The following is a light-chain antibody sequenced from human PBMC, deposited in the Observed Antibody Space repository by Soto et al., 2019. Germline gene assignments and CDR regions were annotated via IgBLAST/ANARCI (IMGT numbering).Light chain of an antibody. CDR1: QSVSSN. CDR3: QQYNNCPLT. Sequence: EIVMTQSPATLSVSPGERATLSCRASQSVSSNLAWYQQKPGQAPRLLIYGASTRATGIPARFSGSGSGTEFTLTISSLQSEDFSVYYCQQYNNCPLTFGGWTKVEIK. J-gene: IGKJ4*01. CDR2: GAS. V-gene: IGKV3-15*01.